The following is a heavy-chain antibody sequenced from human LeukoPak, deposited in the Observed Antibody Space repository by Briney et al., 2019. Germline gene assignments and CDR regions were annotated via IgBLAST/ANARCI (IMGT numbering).Heavy chain of an antibody. J-gene: IGHJ4*02. CDR1: GFTFSSYS. D-gene: IGHD1-7*01. V-gene: IGHV3-48*01. CDR3: ASESWNYLDY. Sequence: GXXLXXSCAASGFTFSSYSMNWVRQAPGKGVEWVSYISSSSSTIYYADSVKGRFTISRDNAKNSLYLQMNSLRAEDTAVYYCASESWNYLDYWGQGTLVTVSS. CDR2: ISSSSSTI.